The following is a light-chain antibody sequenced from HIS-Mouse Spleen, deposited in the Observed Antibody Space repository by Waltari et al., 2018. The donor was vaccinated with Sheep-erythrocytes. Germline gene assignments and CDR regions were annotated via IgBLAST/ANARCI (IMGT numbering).Light chain of an antibody. CDR1: RSDVGGYNY. Sequence: QSALTQPPSASGSPGQAVTISCTGTRSDVGGYNYVSWYQQHPGKAPTLMIYEVSQRPSGVPDRFSGSKSGNTASLTVSGLQAEDEADYYCSSYAGSNNYVFGTGTKVTVL. CDR3: SSYAGSNNYV. J-gene: IGLJ1*01. V-gene: IGLV2-8*01. CDR2: EVS.